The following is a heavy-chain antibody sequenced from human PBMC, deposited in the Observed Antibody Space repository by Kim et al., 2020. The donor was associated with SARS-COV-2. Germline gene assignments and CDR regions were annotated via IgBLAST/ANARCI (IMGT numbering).Heavy chain of an antibody. V-gene: IGHV3-74*01. CDR1: GFTFSSYW. J-gene: IGHJ4*02. Sequence: GGSLRLSCTASGFTFSSYWMHWVRQAPGKGLVWVSRINSDGSTTNYADSVKGRFTISRDNAKNTLYMQMNSLRAEDTAVYYCARDLYSYSYGNDYWGQGTLVTVSS. CDR2: INSDGSTT. D-gene: IGHD5-18*01. CDR3: ARDLYSYSYGNDY.